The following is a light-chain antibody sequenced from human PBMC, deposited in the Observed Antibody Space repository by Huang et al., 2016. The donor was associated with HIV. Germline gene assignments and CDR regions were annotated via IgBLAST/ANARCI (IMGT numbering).Light chain of an antibody. CDR1: QNINDY. CDR2: AAS. V-gene: IGKV1-39*01. J-gene: IGKJ3*01. CDR3: QQSYSGQDFT. Sequence: DIQMTQSPSSLSASIGDRVTITCRASQNINDYLNWYHHKPGEAPRLLIYAASILQSGVPSRFSGGGSGTDFTLTISSLQPEDFGTYYCQQSYSGQDFTFGPGTKVDFK.